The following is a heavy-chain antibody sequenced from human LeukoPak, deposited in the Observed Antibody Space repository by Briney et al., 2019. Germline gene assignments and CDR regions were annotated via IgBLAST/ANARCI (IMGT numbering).Heavy chain of an antibody. J-gene: IGHJ4*02. Sequence: PGGSLRLSCAASGFTVSSHEMNWVRQAQGKGLEWVSFIYSGGSTYYADSVKGRFTISRDNSKNTLYLQMNSLRADDTAVYYCARRAGAYSHPYDYWGQGTLVTVSS. CDR3: ARRAGAYSHPYDY. V-gene: IGHV3-53*01. CDR2: IYSGGST. D-gene: IGHD4/OR15-4a*01. CDR1: GFTVSSHE.